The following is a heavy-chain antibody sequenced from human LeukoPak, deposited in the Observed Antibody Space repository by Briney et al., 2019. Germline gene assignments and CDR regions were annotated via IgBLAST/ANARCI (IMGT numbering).Heavy chain of an antibody. V-gene: IGHV1-46*01. J-gene: IGHJ6*03. CDR3: ARGSKHRGYSYGYYMDV. CDR1: GYTFTSYD. Sequence: ASVKVSCKASGYTFTSYDMHWVRQAPGQGLEWMGIINPSGGSRSYAQKFQGRVTMTRDMSTSTVYMELSSLRSEDTAVYYCARGSKHRGYSYGYYMDVWGKGTTVTVSS. D-gene: IGHD5-18*01. CDR2: INPSGGSR.